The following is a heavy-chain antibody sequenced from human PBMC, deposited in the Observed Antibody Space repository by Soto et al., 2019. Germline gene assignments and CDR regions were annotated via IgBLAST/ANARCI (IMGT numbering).Heavy chain of an antibody. CDR1: GYTFTSYA. D-gene: IGHD3-3*01. CDR3: ARCLSSEEITIFGVVITPVWFDP. CDR2: INAGNGNT. V-gene: IGHV1-3*01. J-gene: IGHJ5*02. Sequence: GASLKVSCKASGYTFTSYAMHWVRQAPGQRLEWMGWINAGNGNTKYSQKFQGRVTITRDTSASTAYMELSSLRSEDTAVYYCARCLSSEEITIFGVVITPVWFDPWGQGTLVTVSS.